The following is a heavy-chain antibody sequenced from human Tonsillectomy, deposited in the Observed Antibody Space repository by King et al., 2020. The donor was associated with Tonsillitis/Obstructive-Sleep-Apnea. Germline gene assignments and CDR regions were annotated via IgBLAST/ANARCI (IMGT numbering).Heavy chain of an antibody. CDR3: AKDRGVPPAHPIHGMDV. V-gene: IGHV3-30*18. J-gene: IGHJ6*02. D-gene: IGHD3-10*01. CDR1: GFTFSTYG. CDR2: ISYDGANK. Sequence: QLVQSGGGVVQPGRSLRLSCAASGFTFSTYGIHWVRQAPGKGLEWVAVISYDGANKYYPDSVRGRFTISRDNSKNTLYLQMDSLRPEDTAVYYCAKDRGVPPAHPIHGMDVWGQGTTVTVSS.